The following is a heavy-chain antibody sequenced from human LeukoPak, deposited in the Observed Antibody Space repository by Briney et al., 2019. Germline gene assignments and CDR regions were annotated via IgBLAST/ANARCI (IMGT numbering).Heavy chain of an antibody. J-gene: IGHJ4*02. CDR1: GFTVSGFTLSNSS. D-gene: IGHD2-2*01. Sequence: GGSLTLSCTASGFTVSGFTLSNSSITWVRPAPGYGLEWVATIRQDGSEKYYVDPVKGRFTMSRDNSKNLVYLQMNSLRAEDTAVYYCAREIVPAAFDFWGQGTLVTVSS. CDR3: AREIVPAAFDF. CDR2: IRQDGSEK. V-gene: IGHV3-7*03.